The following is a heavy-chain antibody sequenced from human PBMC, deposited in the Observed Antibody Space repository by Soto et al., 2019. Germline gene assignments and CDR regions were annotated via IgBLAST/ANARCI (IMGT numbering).Heavy chain of an antibody. CDR1: GYSFTSYW. CDR2: IYPGDSDT. CDR3: ARSFLQSMVRGVIISPSDY. Sequence: PGESLKISCKGSGYSFTSYWIGWVRQMPGKGLEWMGIIYPGDSDTRYSPSFQGQVTISADKSISTAYLQWSSLKASDTAMYYCARSFLQSMVRGVIISPSDYWGQGTLVTVSS. J-gene: IGHJ4*02. V-gene: IGHV5-51*01. D-gene: IGHD3-10*01.